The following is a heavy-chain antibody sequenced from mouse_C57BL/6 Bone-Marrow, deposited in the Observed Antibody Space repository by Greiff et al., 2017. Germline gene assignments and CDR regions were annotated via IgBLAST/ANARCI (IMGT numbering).Heavy chain of an antibody. V-gene: IGHV1-61*01. Sequence: VKLQQPGAELVRPGSSVKLSCKASGYTFTSYWMDWVKQRPGQGLEWIGNIYPSDSETHYNQKFKDKATLTVDKSSSTAYMQLSSLTSEDSAVYYCARGWLPNFDYWGQGTTLTVSS. CDR3: ARGWLPNFDY. CDR2: IYPSDSET. CDR1: GYTFTSYW. D-gene: IGHD2-2*01. J-gene: IGHJ2*01.